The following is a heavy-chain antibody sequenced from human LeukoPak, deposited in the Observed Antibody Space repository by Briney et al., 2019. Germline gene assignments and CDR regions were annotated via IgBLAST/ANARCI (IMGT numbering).Heavy chain of an antibody. CDR3: ARVRGTTYYFDY. V-gene: IGHV3-74*01. J-gene: IGHJ4*02. D-gene: IGHD1-7*01. CDR2: VNSDGSGT. Sequence: TGGSLRLSCAASGFTFSRYSMHWVRQAPGKGLVWVSHVNSDGSGTDYADSVKGRFTISRDNAKNTLYLQMNSLKTDDTAVYYCARVRGTTYYFDYWGQGTLVTVSS. CDR1: GFTFSRYS.